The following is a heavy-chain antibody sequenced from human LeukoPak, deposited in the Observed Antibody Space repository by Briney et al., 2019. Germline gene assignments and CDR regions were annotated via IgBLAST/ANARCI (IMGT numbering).Heavy chain of an antibody. CDR3: ARVPGIVVVSAAPDY. J-gene: IGHJ4*02. CDR2: INPNSGGT. CDR1: GYTFTGYY. V-gene: IGHV1-2*02. D-gene: IGHD2-2*01. Sequence: ASVKVSCKASGYTFTGYYMHWVRQAPGQGLEWMGWINPNSGGTNYAQKFQGRVTMTRDTSISTAYMELSRLRSDDTAVYYCARVPGIVVVSAAPDYWGQGTLVTVSS.